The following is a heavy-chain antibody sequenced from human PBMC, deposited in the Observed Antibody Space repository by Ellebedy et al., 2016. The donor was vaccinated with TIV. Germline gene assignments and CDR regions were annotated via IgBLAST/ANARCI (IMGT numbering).Heavy chain of an antibody. Sequence: SETLSLXXTVSGGSISSYYWSWIRQPPGKGLEWIGYIYHSGAAYYNPSLKSRVTIPIDTSNNQISLKLTSVTAADTAVYYCARHRGNNGWFNFDSWGQGTLVTVSS. J-gene: IGHJ4*02. CDR2: IYHSGAA. CDR1: GGSISSYY. V-gene: IGHV4-59*08. CDR3: ARHRGNNGWFNFDS. D-gene: IGHD6-19*01.